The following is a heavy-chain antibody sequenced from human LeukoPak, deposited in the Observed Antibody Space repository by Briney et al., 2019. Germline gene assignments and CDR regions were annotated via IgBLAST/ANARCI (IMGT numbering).Heavy chain of an antibody. CDR1: GYTFTDYD. V-gene: IGHV1-18*01. CDR3: ARNGRVRRVVKDLFEY. CDR2: VSPYNGNT. J-gene: IGHJ4*02. Sequence: EASVRVSCKTSGYTFTDYDITWVRQAPGQGLEGMGRVSPYNGNTYYSQRFQGRVTITKDTSTGTAYMDLRNLRDDDTAMYYCARNGRVRRVVKDLFEYWGQGTLVAVSS. D-gene: IGHD3-10*01.